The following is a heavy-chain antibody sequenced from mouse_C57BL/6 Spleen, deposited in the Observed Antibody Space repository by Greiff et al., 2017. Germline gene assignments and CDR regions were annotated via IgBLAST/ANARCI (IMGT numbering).Heavy chain of an antibody. CDR3: TSGCTVVAENCFDY. Sequence: VHVKQSGAELVRPGASVKLSCTASGFNIKDDYMHWVKQRPEQGLEWIGWIDPENGDTEYASKFQGKATIAADTSSNTAYLQLSRLTSEDTAVYYCTSGCTVVAENCFDYWGQGTTLTVSS. V-gene: IGHV14-4*01. D-gene: IGHD1-1*01. CDR1: GFNIKDDY. CDR2: IDPENGDT. J-gene: IGHJ2*01.